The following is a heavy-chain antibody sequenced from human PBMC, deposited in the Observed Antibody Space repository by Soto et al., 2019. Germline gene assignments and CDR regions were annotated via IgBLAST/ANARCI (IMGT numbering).Heavy chain of an antibody. Sequence: QVQLVESGGGVVQPGRSLRLSCAASGFTFSSYGMHWVRQAPGKGLEWVAVIWYDGSNKYYADSVKGRFTISRDNSKNPLYLQMNSLRAEDTAVYYCARDWGYYGSGSSYGMDVWGQGTTVTVSS. CDR1: GFTFSSYG. CDR3: ARDWGYYGSGSSYGMDV. J-gene: IGHJ6*02. D-gene: IGHD3-10*01. V-gene: IGHV3-33*01. CDR2: IWYDGSNK.